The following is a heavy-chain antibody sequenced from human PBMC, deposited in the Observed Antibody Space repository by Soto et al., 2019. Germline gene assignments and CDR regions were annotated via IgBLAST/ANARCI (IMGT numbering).Heavy chain of an antibody. J-gene: IGHJ5*02. D-gene: IGHD6-13*01. CDR2: ISGSGGST. Sequence: GGSLRLSCAASGFTFRSYAMNWVRQAPGKGLEWVSGISGSGGSTYYADSVKGRFTISRDNSKNTLYLEMNSLRAEDTAVYYCTKAPKAAATNNWFDPWGQGTLVTVSS. CDR1: GFTFRSYA. V-gene: IGHV3-23*01. CDR3: TKAPKAAATNNWFDP.